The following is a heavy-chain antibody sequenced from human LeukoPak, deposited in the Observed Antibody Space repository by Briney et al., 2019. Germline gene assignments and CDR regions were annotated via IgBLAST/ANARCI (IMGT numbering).Heavy chain of an antibody. D-gene: IGHD6-6*01. V-gene: IGHV3-23*01. J-gene: IGHJ4*02. CDR2: ISDSGGIA. CDR3: AKNTQYSGYYDC. CDR1: GFTFSSYP. Sequence: GGSLRLSCAASGFTFSSYPMTWVRQAPGKGPEWVSFISDSGGIAYYADSVKGRFTISRDNSKNTLYLQMNSLRAEDTAVYYCAKNTQYSGYYDCWGQGTLVAVSS.